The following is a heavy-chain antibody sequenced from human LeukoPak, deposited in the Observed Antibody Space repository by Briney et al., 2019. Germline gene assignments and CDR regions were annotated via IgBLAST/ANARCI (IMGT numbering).Heavy chain of an antibody. Sequence: ASVRVSCKASGYTFSSYGINWVRQAPGQGLEWMGWISVYNGNTNTNYAQNLQSRVAMTTDTSTSTAYMELTSLTSDDTAVYYCARDYGYGAYGPTYFQHWGQGTLVTVSS. CDR1: GYTFSSYG. CDR2: ISVYNGNTNT. D-gene: IGHD5-12*01. J-gene: IGHJ1*01. CDR3: ARDYGYGAYGPTYFQH. V-gene: IGHV1-18*01.